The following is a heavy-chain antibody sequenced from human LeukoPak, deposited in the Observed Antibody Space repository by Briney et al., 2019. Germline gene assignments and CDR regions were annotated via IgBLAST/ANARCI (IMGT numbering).Heavy chain of an antibody. V-gene: IGHV1-69*01. CDR2: IIPIFGTA. CDR1: GGTFSSYA. Sequence: ASVKVSCTSSGGTFSSYAISWVRQPPGQGLEWVGGIIPIFGTANYAQKFQGRVTITADESTSTAYMELSSLRSEDTAVYYCARSSSDRLRYFDWYNFAEYFQHWGQGTLVTVSS. D-gene: IGHD3-9*01. J-gene: IGHJ1*01. CDR3: ARSSSDRLRYFDWYNFAEYFQH.